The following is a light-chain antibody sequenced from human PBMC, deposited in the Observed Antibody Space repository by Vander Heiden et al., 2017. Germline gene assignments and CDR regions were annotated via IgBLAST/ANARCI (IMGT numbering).Light chain of an antibody. V-gene: IGKV4-1*01. CDR3: QQYDSTPIT. Sequence: DIVMTQSPDSLAVSLGERATINCKSSQSVLYSSNNKNYLAWYQQKPGQPPKLLIYWASTRESGVPDRFSGSGSGTDFTLTISSLQAEDVAVYYCQQYDSTPITFGQGTRLXIK. J-gene: IGKJ5*01. CDR1: QSVLYSSNNKNY. CDR2: WAS.